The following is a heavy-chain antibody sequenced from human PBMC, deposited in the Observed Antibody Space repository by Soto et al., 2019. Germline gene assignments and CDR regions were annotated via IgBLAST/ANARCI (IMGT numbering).Heavy chain of an antibody. CDR2: TANDGSAQ. J-gene: IGHJ4*02. CDR1: GFIFSSYG. Sequence: QVQLVESGGGVVQPGGSLRLSFAASGFIFSSYGMQWVRQSPGEGLEWVATTANDGSAQYYADSVKGRFTISRDNSKNTLFLQMESLRPEDRGVYYCAKSSGGSSWYPPDHWGQGTLVTVSS. V-gene: IGHV3-30*18. CDR3: AKSSGGSSWYPPDH. D-gene: IGHD6-13*01.